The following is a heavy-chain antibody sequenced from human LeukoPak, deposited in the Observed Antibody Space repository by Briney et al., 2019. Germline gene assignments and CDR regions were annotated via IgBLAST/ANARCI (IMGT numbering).Heavy chain of an antibody. V-gene: IGHV4-39*07. D-gene: IGHD4-11*01. J-gene: IGHJ3*02. CDR3: AGTANDYRPRGAAFDI. CDR1: GGSISSSSYY. CDR2: IYYSGST. Sequence: PSETLSLTCTVSGGSISSSSYYWGWIRQPPGKGLEWIGSIYYSGSTYYNPSLKSRVTISADTSKNQFSLKLSSVTAADTAVYYCAGTANDYRPRGAAFDIWGQGTMVTVSS.